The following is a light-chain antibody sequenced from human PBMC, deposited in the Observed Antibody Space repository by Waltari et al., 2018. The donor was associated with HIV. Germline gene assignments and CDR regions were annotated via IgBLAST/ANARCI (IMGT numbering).Light chain of an antibody. CDR2: VGTGGIVG. CDR3: GADHGSGSDFVWV. V-gene: IGLV9-49*01. CDR1: SGYSNYK. J-gene: IGLJ3*02. Sequence: QPVLTQPPSASASLGASVTLTCTLSSGYSNYKVAWYQQRPGKGTRFVMRVGTGGIVGSKGDGIPDRFSVLGSGLNRYLTIKNIQEEDESDYHCGADHGSGSDFVWVFGGGTKLTVL.